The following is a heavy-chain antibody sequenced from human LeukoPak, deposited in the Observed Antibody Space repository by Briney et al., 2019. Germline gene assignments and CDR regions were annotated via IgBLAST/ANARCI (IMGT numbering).Heavy chain of an antibody. CDR1: GYTFTNYH. J-gene: IGHJ4*02. CDR2: IYPSSGGT. CDR3: ARDLPLED. V-gene: IGHV1-2*06. Sequence: GASVKVSCKASGYTFTNYHMHWVRQAPGQGLEWMGRIYPSSGGTNYAQKFQGRITLTTDTSINTAYMELSRLRFDDTAVYYCARDLPLEDWGQGTLVTVSS.